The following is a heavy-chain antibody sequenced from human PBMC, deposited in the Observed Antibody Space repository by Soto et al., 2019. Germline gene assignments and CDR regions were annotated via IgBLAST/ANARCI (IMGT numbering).Heavy chain of an antibody. V-gene: IGHV1-46*01. CDR2: INPSGGST. Sequence: ASVKVSCKASGYTFTSYYMHWVRQAPGQGLEWMGIINPSGGSTSYAQKFQGRVTMTRDTSTSTVYMELSSLRSEDTAVYYCARDLGGYGGNSGHYYYYGMDVWGQGTTVTVS. J-gene: IGHJ6*02. D-gene: IGHD3-16*01. CDR3: ARDLGGYGGNSGHYYYYGMDV. CDR1: GYTFTSYY.